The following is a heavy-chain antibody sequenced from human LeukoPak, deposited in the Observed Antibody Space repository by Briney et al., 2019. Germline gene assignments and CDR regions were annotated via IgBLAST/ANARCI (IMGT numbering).Heavy chain of an antibody. J-gene: IGHJ4*02. Sequence: DPSETLSLTCTVSGGSISSYYWSWIRQPPGKGLEWIGYIYYSGSTNYNPSLKSRVTISVDTSKNQFSLKLSSVTAADTAVYYCASSRDGYFDYWGQGTLVTVSS. CDR2: IYYSGST. CDR3: ASSRDGYFDY. CDR1: GGSISSYY. V-gene: IGHV4-59*01. D-gene: IGHD5-24*01.